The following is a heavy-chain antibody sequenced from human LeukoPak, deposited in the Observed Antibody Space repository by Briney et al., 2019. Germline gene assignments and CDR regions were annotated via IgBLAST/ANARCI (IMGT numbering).Heavy chain of an antibody. V-gene: IGHV1-69*01. CDR1: GGTFNSYA. D-gene: IGHD1-26*01. Sequence: GASVKVSCKASGGTFNSYAISWVRQAPGQGLEWMGGIIPIFGTANYAQKFQGRVTITADESTSTAYMELSSLRSEDTAVYYCASPHGSGSYSDAFDIWGQGTMVTVSS. J-gene: IGHJ3*02. CDR2: IIPIFGTA. CDR3: ASPHGSGSYSDAFDI.